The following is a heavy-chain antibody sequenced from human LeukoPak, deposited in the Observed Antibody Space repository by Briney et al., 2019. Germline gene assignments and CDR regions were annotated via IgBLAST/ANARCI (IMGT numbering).Heavy chain of an antibody. CDR2: IHHSGNS. J-gene: IGHJ5*02. V-gene: IGHV4-59*02. Sequence: SETLSLTCTVSGASVTDYYWSWIRQSPGEGLEWISYIHHSGNSDYNPSLRSRVTTSLDTSKNQFSLNLISVTAADTAVYYCTRGHWGLQSWSQGTLVTVSS. CDR3: TRGHWGLQS. CDR1: GASVTDYY. D-gene: IGHD7-27*01.